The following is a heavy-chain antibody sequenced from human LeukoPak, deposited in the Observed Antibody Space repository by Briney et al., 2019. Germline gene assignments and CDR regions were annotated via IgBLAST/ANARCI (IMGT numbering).Heavy chain of an antibody. J-gene: IGHJ4*02. CDR3: AGGVDTDLHY. Sequence: SQTLSLTCAISGDSVSSNSAAWNWIRQSPSRGLEWLGRTYYRSKWSSNYAVSVKSRITIHPNTSKNQFSLQLNSVTPEDTAVYYCAGGVDTDLHYWCQGTLVTVSS. V-gene: IGHV6-1*01. CDR2: TYYRSKWSS. CDR1: GDSVSSNSAA. D-gene: IGHD5-18*01.